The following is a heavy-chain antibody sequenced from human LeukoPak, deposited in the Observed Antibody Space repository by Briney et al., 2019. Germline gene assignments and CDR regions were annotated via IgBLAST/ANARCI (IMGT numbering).Heavy chain of an antibody. J-gene: IGHJ4*02. D-gene: IGHD3-22*01. Sequence: SETLSLTCTVSGGSISSYYWSWIRQPPGKGLEWIGFIYYGGSTNYNPSLKSRVTISVDRSKNQFSLKLSSATAADTALYYCARQNYLDSSGYLFDYWGQGTRVTVSS. CDR2: IYYGGST. CDR3: ARQNYLDSSGYLFDY. V-gene: IGHV4-59*08. CDR1: GGSISSYY.